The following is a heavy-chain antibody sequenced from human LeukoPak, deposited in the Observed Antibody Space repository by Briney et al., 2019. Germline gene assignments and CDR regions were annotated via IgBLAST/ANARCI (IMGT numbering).Heavy chain of an antibody. CDR1: GFTFSSYS. V-gene: IGHV3-21*01. J-gene: IGHJ4*02. Sequence: GESLKISCAASGFTFSSYSMNWVRQAPGKGLEWVSSISSSSSYIYYADSVKGRFTISRDNAKNSLYLQMNSLRAEDTAVYYCAALRVTTPFDYWGQGTLVTVSS. D-gene: IGHD4-17*01. CDR3: AALRVTTPFDY. CDR2: ISSSSSYI.